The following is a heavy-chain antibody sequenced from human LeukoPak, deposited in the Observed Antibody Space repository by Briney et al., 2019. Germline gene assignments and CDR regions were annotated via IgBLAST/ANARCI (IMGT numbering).Heavy chain of an antibody. Sequence: GGSLRLSCAASGFTFSDYYMSWVRQAPGKGLEWVGRIKSKTDAGTTDYAAPVKGRFTISRDDSKNTLYLQMNSLKTEDTAVYYCITFSMIVVVITDWGQGTLVTVSS. V-gene: IGHV3-15*01. CDR1: GFTFSDYY. J-gene: IGHJ4*02. D-gene: IGHD3-22*01. CDR2: IKSKTDAGTT. CDR3: ITFSMIVVVITD.